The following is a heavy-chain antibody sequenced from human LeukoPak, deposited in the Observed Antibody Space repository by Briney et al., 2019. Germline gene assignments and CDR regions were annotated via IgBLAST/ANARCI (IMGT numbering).Heavy chain of an antibody. CDR2: IYYSGST. D-gene: IGHD6-13*01. J-gene: IGHJ3*02. CDR1: GGSISSGGYY. V-gene: IGHV4-31*03. Sequence: SQTLSLTCTVSGGSISSGGYYWSWIRQHPGKGLEWIGYIYYSGSTYYNPSLKSRVTISVDTSKNQFSLKLSPVTAADTAVYYCARDLAAAGEAFDIWGQGTMVTVSS. CDR3: ARDLAAAGEAFDI.